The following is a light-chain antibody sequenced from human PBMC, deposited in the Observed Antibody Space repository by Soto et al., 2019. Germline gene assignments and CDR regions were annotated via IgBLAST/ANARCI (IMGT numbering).Light chain of an antibody. J-gene: IGKJ1*01. V-gene: IGKV3-20*01. CDR3: QQYGSRWT. CDR1: QSVSSSY. CDR2: GAS. Sequence: EIVLTQSPGTLSLSPGGRATLSCRASQSVSSSYLAWYQQKPGQAPRLLIYGASSRATGIPDRFSGSGSGTDFTLTISRLEPEDFAVYYCQQYGSRWTFGQGTKVDIK.